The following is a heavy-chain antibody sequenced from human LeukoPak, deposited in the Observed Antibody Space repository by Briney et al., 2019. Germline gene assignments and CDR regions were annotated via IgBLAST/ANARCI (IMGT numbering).Heavy chain of an antibody. CDR2: IKEDGTAK. CDR3: ARVRVVGAPKYFDY. CDR1: GFTFSSYA. Sequence: GGSLRLSCAASGFTFSSYAMSWVRQAPGKGLEWVGNIKEDGTAKNYVVSVRGRFTISRDNAKNSLYLQMNSLRGEDTAVYYCARVRVVGAPKYFDYRGQGTLVTVSS. D-gene: IGHD1-26*01. V-gene: IGHV3-7*01. J-gene: IGHJ4*02.